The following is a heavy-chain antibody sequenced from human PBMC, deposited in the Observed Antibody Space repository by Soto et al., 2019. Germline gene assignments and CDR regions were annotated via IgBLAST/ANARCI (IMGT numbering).Heavy chain of an antibody. CDR1: GFTFSSYA. CDR2: INTGGGST. J-gene: IGHJ4*02. CDR3: AKLGTNCYFDY. V-gene: IGHV3-23*01. Sequence: EVPLLESGGGLVQPGGSPRLSCAASGFTFSSYAMTWVRQAPGKGLEWVSAINTGGGSTYYADSVKGRFTISRDNSMTTLYLQMNSLRAEDTAVYYCAKLGTNCYFDYWGQGTLVTVSS. D-gene: IGHD1-1*01.